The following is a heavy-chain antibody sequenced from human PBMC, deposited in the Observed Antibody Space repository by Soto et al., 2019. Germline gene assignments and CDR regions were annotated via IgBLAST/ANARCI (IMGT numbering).Heavy chain of an antibody. CDR2: ISAYNGNT. V-gene: IGHV1-18*01. CDR1: GYTLTSYG. D-gene: IGHD3-16*02. Sequence: GASVKVSCKASGYTLTSYGISWVRQAPGQGLEWMGWISAYNGNTNYAQKLQGRVTMTTDTSTSTAYMELRSLRSDDTAVYYCARDLNDYVWGSYRGDYWGQGTLVTVSS. CDR3: ARDLNDYVWGSYRGDY. J-gene: IGHJ4*02.